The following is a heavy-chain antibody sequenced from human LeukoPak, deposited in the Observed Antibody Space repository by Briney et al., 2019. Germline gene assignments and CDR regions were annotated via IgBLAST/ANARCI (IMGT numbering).Heavy chain of an antibody. Sequence: GGSLRLSCAVSGFTLSSYAMTWVRQAPGKGLEWVSAISGSVGSTYYADSVKGRLTISRDNSKNTLYLQMDSLRAEDTAVYYCAKDGSGYSYYRGDWLDPWGQGTLVTVSS. V-gene: IGHV3-23*01. CDR1: GFTLSSYA. CDR2: ISGSVGST. CDR3: AKDGSGYSYYRGDWLDP. D-gene: IGHD5-18*01. J-gene: IGHJ5*02.